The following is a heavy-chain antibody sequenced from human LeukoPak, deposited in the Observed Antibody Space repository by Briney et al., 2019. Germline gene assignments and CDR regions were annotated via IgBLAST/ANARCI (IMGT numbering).Heavy chain of an antibody. Sequence: ASVKVSCKASGYTFTGYYMHWVRQAPGQGLEWMGWINPNSGGTNYAQTFQGRVTMTRATSISTAYMELSRLRSEDPAVYYCAREFDEEVPAAAIHYNWFDPWGQGTLVTVSS. J-gene: IGHJ5*02. D-gene: IGHD2-2*01. CDR3: AREFDEEVPAAAIHYNWFDP. CDR1: GYTFTGYY. V-gene: IGHV1-2*02. CDR2: INPNSGGT.